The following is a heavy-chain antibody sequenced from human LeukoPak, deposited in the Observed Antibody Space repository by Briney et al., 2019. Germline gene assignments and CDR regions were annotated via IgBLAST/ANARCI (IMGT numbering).Heavy chain of an antibody. CDR3: ARDSYGDANFDS. Sequence: GGSLRLSCAASGFLFNTNYMTWVRQAPGRGLEWVSFIYADGNTYYADSVKGRFTISRDISKNAVYLQMNSLRAEDTAVYYCARDSYGDANFDSWGQGTLVTVSS. J-gene: IGHJ4*02. D-gene: IGHD4-17*01. V-gene: IGHV3-53*01. CDR1: GFLFNTNY. CDR2: IYADGNT.